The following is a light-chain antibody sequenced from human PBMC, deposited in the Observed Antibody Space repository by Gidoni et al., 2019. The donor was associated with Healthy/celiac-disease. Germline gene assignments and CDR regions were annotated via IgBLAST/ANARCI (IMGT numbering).Light chain of an antibody. CDR3: QQRSNWPRT. V-gene: IGKV3-11*01. CDR2: DAS. J-gene: IGKJ1*01. Sequence: EIVLTQSPATLSLSPGERATLSCRASQSVSSYLALYQQKPGQAPLLLIYDASNRAPGIPARFSGSGSGTDFTLTISSLEPEDFAVYYCQQRSNWPRTFGQGTKVEIK. CDR1: QSVSSY.